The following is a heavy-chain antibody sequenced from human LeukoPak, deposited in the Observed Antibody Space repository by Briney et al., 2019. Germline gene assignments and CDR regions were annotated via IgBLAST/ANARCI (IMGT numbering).Heavy chain of an antibody. CDR1: GYTFTSYA. Sequence: ASVKVSCTASGYTFTSYAMNWVRQAPGQGLEWMGWINTNTGNPTYAQGFTGRFVFSLDTSVSTAYLQISSLKAEDTAVYYCARDGDGSGWSHNWFDPWGQGTLVTVSS. D-gene: IGHD6-19*01. V-gene: IGHV7-4-1*02. CDR2: INTNTGNP. CDR3: ARDGDGSGWSHNWFDP. J-gene: IGHJ5*02.